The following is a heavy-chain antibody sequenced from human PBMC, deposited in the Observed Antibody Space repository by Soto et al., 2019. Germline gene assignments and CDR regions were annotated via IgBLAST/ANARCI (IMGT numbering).Heavy chain of an antibody. Sequence: GGSLRLSCAASGFTFSSYAMSWVRQAPGKGLEWVSAISGSGGSTYYADSVKGRFTISRDNSKNTLYLQMNSLRAEDTAVYYCAKVDTAMVILGPCYWGQGTLVTVSS. D-gene: IGHD5-18*01. CDR2: ISGSGGST. J-gene: IGHJ4*02. V-gene: IGHV3-23*01. CDR1: GFTFSSYA. CDR3: AKVDTAMVILGPCY.